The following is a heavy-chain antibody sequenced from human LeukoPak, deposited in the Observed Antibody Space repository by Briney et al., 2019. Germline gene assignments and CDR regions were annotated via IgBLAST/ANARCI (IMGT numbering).Heavy chain of an antibody. V-gene: IGHV3-30*14. D-gene: IGHD6-13*01. CDR3: ARAYSSSWIIDY. CDR2: ISYDGSNK. J-gene: IGHJ4*02. CDR1: GFTFSRYA. Sequence: GGSLRLSCAASGFTFSRYAMDWVRQAPGKGLEWVAVISYDGSNKYYADPVKGRLTISRDNSKNTLYLQMNSLRAGDTAVYYCARAYSSSWIIDYWGQGTLVTVSS.